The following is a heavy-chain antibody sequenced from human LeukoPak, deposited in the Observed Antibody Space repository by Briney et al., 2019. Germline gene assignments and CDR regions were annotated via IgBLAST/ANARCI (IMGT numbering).Heavy chain of an antibody. J-gene: IGHJ3*02. V-gene: IGHV3-21*01. CDR1: GFTFSSYS. Sequence: PGGSLRLSCAASGFTFSSYSMNWVRQAPGKGLEWVSSISSSSSYIYYADSVKGRFTISRDNAKNSLYLQMNSLRAEDTAVYHCARDGYSSGWGAFDIWGQGTMVTVSS. D-gene: IGHD6-19*01. CDR2: ISSSSSYI. CDR3: ARDGYSSGWGAFDI.